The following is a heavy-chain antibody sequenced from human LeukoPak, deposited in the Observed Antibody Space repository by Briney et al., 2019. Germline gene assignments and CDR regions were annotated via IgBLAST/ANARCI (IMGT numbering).Heavy chain of an antibody. J-gene: IGHJ4*02. CDR3: ARGGYGSGSYYY. CDR2: INPNSGGT. D-gene: IGHD3-10*01. V-gene: IGHV1-2*02. CDR1: GYTFTGYY. Sequence: ASVKVSCKASGYTFTGYYMHWVRRAPGQGLEWMGWINPNSGGTNYAQKFQGRVTMTRDASISTAYMELSRLRSDDTAVYYCARGGYGSGSYYYWGQGTLVTVSS.